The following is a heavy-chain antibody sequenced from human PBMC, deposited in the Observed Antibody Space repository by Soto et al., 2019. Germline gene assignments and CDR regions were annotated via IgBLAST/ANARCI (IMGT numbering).Heavy chain of an antibody. CDR2: INAGNGNT. J-gene: IGHJ3*01. V-gene: IGHV1-3*01. Sequence: ASVKVSCKASGYTFTSYAIDWVRQAPGQRLEWMGWINAGNGNTKYSQKFQGRVTITRDTSASTAYMELSSLRSEGTAVYYCARDSRVGANSDACDVWGQGTMVTVSS. CDR3: ARDSRVGANSDACDV. CDR1: GYTFTSYA. D-gene: IGHD1-26*01.